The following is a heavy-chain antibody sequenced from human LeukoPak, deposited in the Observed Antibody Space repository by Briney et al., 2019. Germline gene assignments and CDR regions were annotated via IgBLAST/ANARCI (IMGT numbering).Heavy chain of an antibody. V-gene: IGHV1-18*01. D-gene: IGHD2-15*01. J-gene: IGHJ6*03. Sequence: ASVKASCKASGYTFTSYGISWVRQAPGQGLEWMGWISAYNGNTNYAQKLQGRVTMTTDTSTSTAYMELRSLRSDDTAVYHCSRLLLLRYYYMDVWGKGTTVTVSS. CDR2: ISAYNGNT. CDR3: SRLLLLRYYYMDV. CDR1: GYTFTSYG.